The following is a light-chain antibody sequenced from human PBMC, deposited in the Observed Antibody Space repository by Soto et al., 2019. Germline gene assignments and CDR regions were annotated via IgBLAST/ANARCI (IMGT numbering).Light chain of an antibody. CDR3: SSYTSSSTVV. Sequence: SALTQPASVSGSPGQSITISCTGTSSDVGGYNYVSWYQQHPGKAPKLMIYEVSNRPSGVSNRFSGSKSGNTASLTISGLHAEDEAYYYCSSYTSSSTVVFGGGTKVTVL. V-gene: IGLV2-14*01. CDR2: EVS. CDR1: SSDVGGYNY. J-gene: IGLJ2*01.